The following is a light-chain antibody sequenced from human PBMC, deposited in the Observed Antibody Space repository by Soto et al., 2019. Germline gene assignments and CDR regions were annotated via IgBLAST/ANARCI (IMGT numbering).Light chain of an antibody. Sequence: EIVLTQSPATLSLSPGERATLSCRASQSVSSSYLAWYQQKPGQAPRLLIYEASTRATGIPARFSGSGSGTEFTLTISSLQSEDFAVYYCQQYNNWPPWTFGQGTRLEIK. CDR3: QQYNNWPPWT. CDR2: EAS. V-gene: IGKV3-15*01. CDR1: QSVSSSY. J-gene: IGKJ5*01.